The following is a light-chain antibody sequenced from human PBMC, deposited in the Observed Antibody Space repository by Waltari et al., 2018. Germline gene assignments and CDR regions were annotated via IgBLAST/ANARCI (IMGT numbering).Light chain of an antibody. CDR3: QQYNSYSLLT. CDR1: QSISNW. J-gene: IGKJ4*01. Sequence: DIRMTQSPSTLSASVGDSIIITCRASQSISNWLAWYQQKPGKAPKLLIHKAFTLETGVPSRFSGSGSGTVFTLTISSLQPDDFATYYCQQYNSYSLLTFGGGTKVEIE. CDR2: KAF. V-gene: IGKV1-5*03.